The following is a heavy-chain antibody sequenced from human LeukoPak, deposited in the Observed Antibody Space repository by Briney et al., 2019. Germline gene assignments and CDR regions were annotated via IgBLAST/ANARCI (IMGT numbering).Heavy chain of an antibody. CDR2: ISTQSGNT. CDR1: GYTLTSYG. CDR3: ARGAYGDK. J-gene: IGHJ4*02. D-gene: IGHD4-17*01. V-gene: IGHV1-18*01. Sequence: ASVKVSCEASGYTLTSYGINWMRQAPGQGLEWMGWISTQSGNTNYAQKVQGRLTLTTDRSTNTAYMELRSLRSDDTAVYYCARGAYGDKWGQGTMVTVSS.